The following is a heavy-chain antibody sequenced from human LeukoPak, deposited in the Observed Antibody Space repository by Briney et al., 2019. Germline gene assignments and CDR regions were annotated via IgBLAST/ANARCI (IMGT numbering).Heavy chain of an antibody. V-gene: IGHV3-15*01. D-gene: IGHD1-26*01. CDR2: KTAGGTI. Sequence: GGSLRLSCAASGFTFSNAWMTWVRQAPGKGLEWVGRKTAGGTIDSAAPVKGRFTISRDDSKNTQYLQMNSLKTEDTAVYYCTTGESMVGSTIHIRWADWGQGTLVTVSS. CDR3: TTGESMVGSTIHIRWAD. J-gene: IGHJ4*02. CDR1: GFTFSNAW.